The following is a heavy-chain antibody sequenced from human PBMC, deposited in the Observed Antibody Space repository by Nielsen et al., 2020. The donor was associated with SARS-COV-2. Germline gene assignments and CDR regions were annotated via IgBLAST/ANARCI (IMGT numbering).Heavy chain of an antibody. J-gene: IGHJ4*02. D-gene: IGHD1-26*01. CDR2: ISWDGGST. Sequence: GESLKISCAASGFTFDDYAMHWVRQAPGKGLEWVSLISWDGGSTYYADSVKGRFTISRDNSKNSLYLQMNSLRAEDTAVYYCAKDLGLVGATTFDYWGQGTLVTVSS. CDR1: GFTFDDYA. CDR3: AKDLGLVGATTFDY. V-gene: IGHV3-43D*03.